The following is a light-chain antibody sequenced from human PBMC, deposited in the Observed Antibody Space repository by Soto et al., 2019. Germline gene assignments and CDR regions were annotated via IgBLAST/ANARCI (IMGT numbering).Light chain of an antibody. Sequence: QSALTQPPSLSGAPGQRVTISCTGSNSDIGAGYDVNWYQQPPGTAPKLLIYGNTNRPSGVPDRFSASKSDTSASLAITGLQAEDEAVYYCQSFDTSLRGVVFGGGTQLTVL. CDR1: NSDIGAGYD. CDR3: QSFDTSLRGVV. J-gene: IGLJ3*02. CDR2: GNT. V-gene: IGLV1-40*01.